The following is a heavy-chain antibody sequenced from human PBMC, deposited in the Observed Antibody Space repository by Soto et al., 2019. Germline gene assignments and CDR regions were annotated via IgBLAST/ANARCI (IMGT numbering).Heavy chain of an antibody. Sequence: GGSLRLSCAASGFTFSSYVMHRVRQAPGKGLEWVAVISYDGSNKYYADSVKGRFTISRDNSKNTLYLQMNSLRAEDTAVYYCAKGGAYYAYMDVWGKGTTVTVSS. D-gene: IGHD2-21*01. V-gene: IGHV3-30*18. CDR2: ISYDGSNK. CDR1: GFTFSSYV. CDR3: AKGGAYYAYMDV. J-gene: IGHJ6*03.